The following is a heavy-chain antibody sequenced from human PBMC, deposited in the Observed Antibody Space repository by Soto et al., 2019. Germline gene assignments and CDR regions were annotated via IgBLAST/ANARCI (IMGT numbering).Heavy chain of an antibody. D-gene: IGHD2-15*01. J-gene: IGHJ5*01. Sequence: PSLTCSVSGDSISTVDYFWAWIRQPPGQALEYIGYIYKSTTTYYNPSFESRVAISLDTSKSQFSLTVTSVTAADTAVYFCARGRYCLTGRCFPNWFDSWGQGTLVTVLL. CDR3: ARGRYCLTGRCFPNWFDS. CDR1: GDSISTVDYF. CDR2: IYKSTTT. V-gene: IGHV4-30-4*01.